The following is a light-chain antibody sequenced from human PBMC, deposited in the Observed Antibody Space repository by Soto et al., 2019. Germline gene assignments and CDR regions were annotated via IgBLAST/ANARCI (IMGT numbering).Light chain of an antibody. V-gene: IGKV3-20*01. CDR1: QSFRGL. CDR3: QQYGSSPLFT. CDR2: DAY. J-gene: IGKJ3*01. Sequence: EVVLTQSPVTLSLSPGERATLSCRASQSFRGLLAWYQQKPGQAPRLLIYDAYNRATGIPPRFSGSGSGTDFTLTISRLEPEDFAVYYCQQYGSSPLFTFGPGTKVDIK.